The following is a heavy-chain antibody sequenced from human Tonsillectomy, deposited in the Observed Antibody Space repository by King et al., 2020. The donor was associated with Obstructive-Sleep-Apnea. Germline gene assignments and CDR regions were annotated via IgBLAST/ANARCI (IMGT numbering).Heavy chain of an antibody. CDR1: GYSFSTYY. CDR2: IDPSDSVT. CDR3: AKEYSSSWSDDY. V-gene: IGHV5-10-1*03. Sequence: QLVQSGAEVKKPGESLRISCQGFGYSFSTYYITWVRQMPGKGPVWMGGIDPSDSVTNYRPSFQGHVPISVDKSINTAYLQWSSLKASDTAMYYCAKEYSSSWSDDYWGQGTLVTVSS. D-gene: IGHD6-13*01. J-gene: IGHJ4*02.